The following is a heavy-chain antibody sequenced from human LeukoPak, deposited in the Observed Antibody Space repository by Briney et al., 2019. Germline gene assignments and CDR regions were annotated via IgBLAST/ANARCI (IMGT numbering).Heavy chain of an antibody. D-gene: IGHD7-27*01. CDR2: IRDKANSYST. V-gene: IGHV3-72*01. Sequence: GGSLRLSCAASGFTFSDHYMDWVRQAPGKGLEWIGRIRDKANSYSTEHAASVKGRFTVSRDDSKKSLFLQMNSLKTDDTAVYYCSRGANWGFYFDYWGQGILVTVSS. CDR1: GFTFSDHY. J-gene: IGHJ4*02. CDR3: SRGANWGFYFDY.